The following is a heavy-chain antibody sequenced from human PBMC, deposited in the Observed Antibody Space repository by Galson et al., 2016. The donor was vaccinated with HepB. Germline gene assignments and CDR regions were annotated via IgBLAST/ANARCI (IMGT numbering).Heavy chain of an antibody. D-gene: IGHD5-12*01. CDR2: IKGVGSEQ. V-gene: IGHV3-7*01. Sequence: SLRLSCAASGFTFGNNWMSWVRQAPGKGLEWVANIKGVGSEQYYVNSVKGRFSISRDNAKSLLYLQMNSLRVDDTAVYYCARDRSSATMGDYWGQGTLVTVAS. J-gene: IGHJ4*02. CDR3: ARDRSSATMGDY. CDR1: GFTFGNNW.